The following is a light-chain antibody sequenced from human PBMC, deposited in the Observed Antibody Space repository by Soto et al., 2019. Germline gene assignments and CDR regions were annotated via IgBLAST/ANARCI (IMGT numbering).Light chain of an antibody. CDR3: AAWDDSLNGL. J-gene: IGLJ2*01. V-gene: IGLV1-44*01. CDR2: SNN. Sequence: QYVLTQPPSASGTPGQRVTISCSGSSSNIGSNTVNWYQQLPGTAPKLLIYSNNQRPSGVPDRFSGSKSGTSASLAISGLQSEDEADYYCAAWDDSLNGLFGGGTKVTVL. CDR1: SSNIGSNT.